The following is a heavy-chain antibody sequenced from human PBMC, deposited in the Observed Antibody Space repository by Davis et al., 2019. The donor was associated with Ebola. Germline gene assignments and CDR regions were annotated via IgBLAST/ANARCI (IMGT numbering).Heavy chain of an antibody. CDR3: ARDPSRTVVPADPYYYYGMDV. Sequence: ASVKVSCKVSGYTLTELSMHWVRQAPGQGLEWMGWISAYNGNTNYAQKLQGRVTMTTDTSTSTAYMELRSLRSDDTAVYYCARDPSRTVVPADPYYYYGMDVWGQGTTVTVSS. CDR2: ISAYNGNT. CDR1: GYTLTELS. J-gene: IGHJ6*02. V-gene: IGHV1-18*01. D-gene: IGHD2-2*01.